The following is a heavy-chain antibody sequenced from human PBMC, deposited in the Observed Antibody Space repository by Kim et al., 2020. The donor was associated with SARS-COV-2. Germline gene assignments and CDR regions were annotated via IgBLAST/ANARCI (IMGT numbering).Heavy chain of an antibody. CDR1: GFTFSSYS. J-gene: IGHJ6*02. CDR2: ISSSSSNI. CDR3: ARDGGSSSWYHNDGMDV. Sequence: GGSLRLSCAASGFTFSSYSMNWFRQAPGKGLEWVSSISSSSSNIYYADPVKGRFTISRDNAKNPLYLKMNSLRAEDTAVYYCARDGGSSSWYHNDGMDVWGQGTTVTVSS. D-gene: IGHD6-13*01. V-gene: IGHV3-21*01.